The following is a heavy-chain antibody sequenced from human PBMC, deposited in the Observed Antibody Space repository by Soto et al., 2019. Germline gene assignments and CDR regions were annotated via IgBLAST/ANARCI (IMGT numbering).Heavy chain of an antibody. CDR3: ARWSGGIAAAGTSSWFDP. D-gene: IGHD6-13*01. V-gene: IGHV1-69*06. J-gene: IGHJ5*02. Sequence: GVSVKVSCKASGGTFSSYAISWVRQAPGQGLEWMGGIIPIFGTANYAQKFQGRVTITADKSTSTAYMELSSLRSEDTAVYYCARWSGGIAAAGTSSWFDPWGQGTLVTVSS. CDR1: GGTFSSYA. CDR2: IIPIFGTA.